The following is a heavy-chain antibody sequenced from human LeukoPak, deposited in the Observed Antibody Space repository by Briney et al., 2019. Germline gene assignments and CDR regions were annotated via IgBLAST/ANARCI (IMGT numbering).Heavy chain of an antibody. Sequence: GGSLRLSCAASGFTVSSNYMSWVRQAPGKGLEWVSFIYSGGSTYYADSVKGRFTISSDNSKNTLYLQMNSLRVEDTAVYYCARVAQSGPTGWFDPWGQGTLVTVSS. CDR3: ARVAQSGPTGWFDP. D-gene: IGHD1-1*01. CDR1: GFTVSSNY. CDR2: IYSGGST. V-gene: IGHV3-53*01. J-gene: IGHJ5*02.